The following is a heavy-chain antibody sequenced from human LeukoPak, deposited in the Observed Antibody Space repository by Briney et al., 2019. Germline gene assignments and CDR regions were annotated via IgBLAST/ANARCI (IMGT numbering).Heavy chain of an antibody. CDR3: ARSYDSSGYYY. CDR2: IYYSGST. V-gene: IGHV4-31*03. Sequence: SQTLSLTCTVSGGSISSGGYYWSLIRQHPGQGLEWIGYIYYSGSTYYNLSLKMRVTISVDTSKNQFSLKLSSVTAADTAVYYCARSYDSSGYYYWGQGTLVPVSS. D-gene: IGHD3-22*01. CDR1: GGSISSGGYY. J-gene: IGHJ4*02.